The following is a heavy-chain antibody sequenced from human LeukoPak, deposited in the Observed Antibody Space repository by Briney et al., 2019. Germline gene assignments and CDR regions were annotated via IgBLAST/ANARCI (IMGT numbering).Heavy chain of an antibody. Sequence: GGSLRLSCAASGFTFSAYEMNWVRQAPGKGLESVSYISGSGTTKSYADSVKGRFTISRDNAKNSLSLQMNSLRAEDTSVYYSARDRNGDFWSTYYTGYFDYWGQGTLVAVSS. D-gene: IGHD3-3*01. CDR1: GFTFSAYE. V-gene: IGHV3-48*03. CDR3: ARDRNGDFWSTYYTGYFDY. CDR2: ISGSGTTK. J-gene: IGHJ4*02.